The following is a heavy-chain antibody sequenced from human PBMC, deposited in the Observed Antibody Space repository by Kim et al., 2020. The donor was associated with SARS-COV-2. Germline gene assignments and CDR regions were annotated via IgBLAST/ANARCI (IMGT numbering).Heavy chain of an antibody. J-gene: IGHJ6*02. Sequence: SETLSLTCTVSGGSISSSSYYWGWIRQPPGKGLEWIGSIYYSGSTYYNPSLKSRVTISVDTSKNQFSLKLSSVTAADTAVYYCARHRWRYFDWLLYTENYYYYYYGMDVWGQGTTVTVSS. D-gene: IGHD3-9*01. V-gene: IGHV4-39*01. CDR3: ARHRWRYFDWLLYTENYYYYYYGMDV. CDR2: IYYSGST. CDR1: GGSISSSSYY.